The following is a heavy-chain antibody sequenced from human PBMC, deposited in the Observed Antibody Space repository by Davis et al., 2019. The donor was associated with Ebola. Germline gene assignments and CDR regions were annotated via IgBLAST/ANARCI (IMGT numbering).Heavy chain of an antibody. CDR1: GFTVSSNY. J-gene: IGHJ6*04. CDR2: LYSSGST. CDR3: ARDPSGGSGWSVGYYGMDV. V-gene: IGHV3-53*01. Sequence: GGSLSLSCAASGFTVSSNYMIWVRQAPGKGLEWVSLLYSSGSTFYADSVKGRFIISRDNYENTLYLQMNSLRVEDTAVYFCARDPSGGSGWSVGYYGMDVWGKGTTVTVSS. D-gene: IGHD6-19*01.